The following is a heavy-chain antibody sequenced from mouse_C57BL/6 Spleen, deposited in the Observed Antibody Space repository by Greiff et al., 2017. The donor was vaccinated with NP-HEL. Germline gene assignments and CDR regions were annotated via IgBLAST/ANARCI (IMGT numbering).Heavy chain of an antibody. CDR1: GYTFTNYW. CDR3: ARKVLRYYFDY. J-gene: IGHJ2*01. V-gene: IGHV1-63*01. CDR2: IYPGGGYT. Sequence: VQRVESGAELVRPGTSVKMSCKASGYTFTNYWIGWAKQRPGHGLEWIGDIYPGGGYTNYNEKFKGKATLTADKSSSTAYMQFSSLTSEDSAIYYCARKVLRYYFDYWGQGTTLTVSS. D-gene: IGHD1-1*01.